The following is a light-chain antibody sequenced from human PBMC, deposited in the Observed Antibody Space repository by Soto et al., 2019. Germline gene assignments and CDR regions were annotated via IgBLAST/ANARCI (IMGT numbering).Light chain of an antibody. V-gene: IGKV1-5*01. J-gene: IGKJ1*01. Sequence: DIQMTQSPSSQSASVGARVNITCRASQSISTWLAWYQQKPGKAPKLLIYDASSLESGVPSRFSGSGSGTEFTLTISSLQPDDFAAYYCQQYNSYPWTFGQGTKVDIK. CDR3: QQYNSYPWT. CDR1: QSISTW. CDR2: DAS.